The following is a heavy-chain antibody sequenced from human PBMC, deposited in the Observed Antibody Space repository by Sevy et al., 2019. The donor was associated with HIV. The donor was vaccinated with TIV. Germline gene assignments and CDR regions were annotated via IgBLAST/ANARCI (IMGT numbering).Heavy chain of an antibody. V-gene: IGHV3-21*01. CDR1: GFTFSSYS. CDR2: ISSSSSYI. Sequence: GGSLTLSCAASGFTFSSYSMNWVRQAPGKGLEWVSSISSSSSYIYYADSVKGRFTISRDNAKNSLYLQMNSLRAEDTAVYYCARGEYYGSGSYYHYYYGMDVWGQGTTVTVSS. CDR3: ARGEYYGSGSYYHYYYGMDV. D-gene: IGHD3-10*01. J-gene: IGHJ6*02.